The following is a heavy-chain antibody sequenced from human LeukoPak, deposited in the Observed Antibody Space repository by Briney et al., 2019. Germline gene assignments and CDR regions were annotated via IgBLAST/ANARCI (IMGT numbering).Heavy chain of an antibody. CDR1: GFTFSSYA. CDR3: SSSIAGVAGYYYYGMDV. CDR2: IRIKAYGATT. V-gene: IGHV3-49*04. J-gene: IGHJ6*02. Sequence: PGGSLRLSCAASGFTFSSYAMSWVRQAPRKGLEWVGFIRIKAYGATTEYAASVKGRFTISRDDSKSIAYLQMDSLKTEDTAVYYCSSSIAGVAGYYYYGMDVRGQGTTVTVSS. D-gene: IGHD3-16*01.